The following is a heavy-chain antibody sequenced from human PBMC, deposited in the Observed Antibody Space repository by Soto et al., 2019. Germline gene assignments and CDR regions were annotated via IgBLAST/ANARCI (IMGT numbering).Heavy chain of an antibody. CDR2: INAGNGNT. V-gene: IGHV1-3*01. CDR1: GYTFTSYA. CDR3: ARGDFWSGYSLDY. D-gene: IGHD3-3*01. J-gene: IGHJ4*02. Sequence: QVQLVQSGAEVKKPGASVKVSCKASGYTFTSYAMHWVRQAPGQRLEWMGWINAGNGNTKYSQKFQGSVTITRDTSASTAYMELSSLRSEDTAVYYCARGDFWSGYSLDYWGQGTLVTVSS.